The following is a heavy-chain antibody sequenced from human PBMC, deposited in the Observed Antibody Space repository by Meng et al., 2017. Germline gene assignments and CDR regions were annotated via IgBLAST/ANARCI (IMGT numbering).Heavy chain of an antibody. V-gene: IGHV4-59*01. CDR3: AVSLSRVGAFDI. CDR2: IYYSGST. CDR1: GGSISSYY. J-gene: IGHJ3*02. Sequence: SETLSLTCTVSGGSISSYYWSWIRQPPGKGLEWIGYIYYSGSTNYNPSLKSRVTISVDTSKNQFSLKLSSVTAADTAVYYCAVSLSRVGAFDIWGQGTMVTVSS. D-gene: IGHD2/OR15-2a*01.